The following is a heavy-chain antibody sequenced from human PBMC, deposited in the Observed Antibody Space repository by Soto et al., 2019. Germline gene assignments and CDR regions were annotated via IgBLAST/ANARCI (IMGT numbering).Heavy chain of an antibody. D-gene: IGHD6-13*01. V-gene: IGHV3-74*01. J-gene: IGHJ4*02. CDR2: IDNEGIGT. Sequence: EVRLVESGVGLVHPGASLTVSCEASGFAFSSLWMHWVRQAPGKGLEWVSRIDNEGIGTNYADAVRGRFTMSRDNAKNMLYLQMNSLRADDTGVYFCVRLGGSSWADYWGQGTLVTVSS. CDR1: GFAFSSLW. CDR3: VRLGGSSWADY.